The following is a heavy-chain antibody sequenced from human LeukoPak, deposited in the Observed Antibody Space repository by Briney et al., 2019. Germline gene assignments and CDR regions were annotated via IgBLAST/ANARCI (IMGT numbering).Heavy chain of an antibody. Sequence: PGGSLRLSCAASGFTFSSYWMHWVRQAPGKGLVWVSRINRDGSSTSYADSVKGRFTISRDNAKNTLYLQMNSLRAEDTAVYYCARKVSCSSTSCYYYYGMDVWGQGTTVTVSS. CDR3: ARKVSCSSTSCYYYYGMDV. D-gene: IGHD2-2*01. CDR1: GFTFSSYW. CDR2: INRDGSST. V-gene: IGHV3-74*01. J-gene: IGHJ6*02.